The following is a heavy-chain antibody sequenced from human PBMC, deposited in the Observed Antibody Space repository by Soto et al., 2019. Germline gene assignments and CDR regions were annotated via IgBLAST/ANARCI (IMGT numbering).Heavy chain of an antibody. D-gene: IGHD3-16*01. J-gene: IGHJ6*02. CDR3: ARDKEPPILTARGGYYYYGMDV. V-gene: IGHV3-33*01. Sequence: QVQLVESGGGVVQPGRSLRLSCAASGFTFSSYGMHWVRQAPGKGLEWVAVIWYDGSNKYYADSVKGRFTISRDNSKNTLYLQMNSLRAEDTAVYYCARDKEPPILTARGGYYYYGMDVWGQGTTVTVSS. CDR1: GFTFSSYG. CDR2: IWYDGSNK.